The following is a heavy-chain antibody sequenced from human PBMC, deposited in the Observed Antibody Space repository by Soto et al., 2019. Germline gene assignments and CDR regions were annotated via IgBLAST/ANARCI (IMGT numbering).Heavy chain of an antibody. CDR2: IYYSGNT. Sequence: SETLSLTCTFSGDSIISYYWSWIRQPPGKGLEWIGYIYYSGNTNYNPSLKSRVTISLDTSKNQFSLKLTSVTAADTAIYYCARGDYNAEYFQHWGQGTLVTVSS. CDR1: GDSIISYY. V-gene: IGHV4-59*01. D-gene: IGHD4-17*01. J-gene: IGHJ1*01. CDR3: ARGDYNAEYFQH.